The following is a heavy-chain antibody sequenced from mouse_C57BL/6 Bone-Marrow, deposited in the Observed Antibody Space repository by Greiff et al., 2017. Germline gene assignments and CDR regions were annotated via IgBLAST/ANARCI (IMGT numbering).Heavy chain of an antibody. Sequence: VQRVESGGGLVQPGGSMKLSCAASGFTFSDAWMDWVRQSPEKGLEWVAEIRNKANNHATYYAESVKGRFTISRDDSKSSVYLQMNSLRAEDTGIYYCTRRAYYSNFDYWGQGTTLTVSS. V-gene: IGHV6-6*01. CDR2: IRNKANNHAT. D-gene: IGHD2-5*01. J-gene: IGHJ2*01. CDR1: GFTFSDAW. CDR3: TRRAYYSNFDY.